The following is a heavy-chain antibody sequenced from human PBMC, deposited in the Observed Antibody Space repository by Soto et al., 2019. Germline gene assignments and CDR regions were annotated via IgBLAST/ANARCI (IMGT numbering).Heavy chain of an antibody. CDR3: ARDWVTTTVPAGAYDY. Sequence: QVQLQQWGAGLLKPSETLSLTCAVYGGSFSGYYWSWIRQPPGKGLEWIGEINHSGSTNYNPSLKSRVTISVDTSKNQFSLKLSSVTAADTAVYYCARDWVTTTVPAGAYDYWGQGTLVTVSS. V-gene: IGHV4-34*01. CDR2: INHSGST. J-gene: IGHJ4*02. CDR1: GGSFSGYY. D-gene: IGHD4-4*01.